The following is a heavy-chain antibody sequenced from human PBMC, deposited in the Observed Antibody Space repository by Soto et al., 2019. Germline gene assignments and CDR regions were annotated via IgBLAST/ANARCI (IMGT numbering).Heavy chain of an antibody. CDR2: IYYSGST. V-gene: IGHV4-30-4*01. D-gene: IGHD3-9*01. CDR1: GGSISCGDYF. Sequence: PSETLSLTCIASGGSISCGDYFWRSISQPPGKGLEWIGYIYYSGSTYYNPSLKSRVTMSGDTSKSQFSLKLSSVTAADTAVYYCAREVRGYYDILTGPSTQPLYGMDGWGQGTTVTVSS. J-gene: IGHJ6*02. CDR3: AREVRGYYDILTGPSTQPLYGMDG.